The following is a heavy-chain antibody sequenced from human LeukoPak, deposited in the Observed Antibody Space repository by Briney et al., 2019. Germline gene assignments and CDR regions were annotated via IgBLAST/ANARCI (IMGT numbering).Heavy chain of an antibody. D-gene: IGHD2-21*02. Sequence: ASVKVSCKASGGTFSSYAISRVRQAPGQGLEWMGGIIPIFGTANYAQKFQGRVTITADKSTSTAYMELSSLRSEDTAVYYCARSANTDGGDGYYFDYWGQGTLVTVSS. V-gene: IGHV1-69*06. CDR3: ARSANTDGGDGYYFDY. CDR2: IIPIFGTA. J-gene: IGHJ4*02. CDR1: GGTFSSYA.